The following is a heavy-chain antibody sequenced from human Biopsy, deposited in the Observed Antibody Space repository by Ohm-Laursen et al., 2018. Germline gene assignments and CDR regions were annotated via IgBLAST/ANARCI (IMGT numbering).Heavy chain of an antibody. V-gene: IGHV1-8*01. CDR1: GYSFTTYD. D-gene: IGHD6-6*01. J-gene: IGHJ5*02. CDR3: ARGSPRRVSIFEASIYWFDT. CDR2: MIPNSGKT. Sequence: GASVKVSCKASGYSFTTYDVNWVRQARGQGLEWMGWMIPNSGKTGYAQRFQGRVTLTMNTSIGTAYMELSGLRSEDTAVYYCARGSPRRVSIFEASIYWFDTWGQGTLVVVSS.